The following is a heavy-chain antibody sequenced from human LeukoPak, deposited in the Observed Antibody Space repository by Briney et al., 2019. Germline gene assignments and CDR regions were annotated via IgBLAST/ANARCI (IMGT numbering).Heavy chain of an antibody. Sequence: PGGSLRLSCAASGFTFSSYGMHWVRQAPGKGLEWVAVIWYDGSNKYYADSVRGRFTISSDNSKNTLYLQMNSLRAEDTAVYYCARDEGIVGASIISWGQGTLVTVSS. J-gene: IGHJ4*02. CDR1: GFTFSSYG. V-gene: IGHV3-33*01. CDR2: IWYDGSNK. D-gene: IGHD1-26*01. CDR3: ARDEGIVGASIIS.